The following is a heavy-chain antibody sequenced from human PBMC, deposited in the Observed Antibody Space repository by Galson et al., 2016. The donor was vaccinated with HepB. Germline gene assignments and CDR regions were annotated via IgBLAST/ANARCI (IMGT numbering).Heavy chain of an antibody. J-gene: IGHJ6*04. D-gene: IGHD2-21*01. Sequence: SLRLSCAASGFTFSSYNMHWVRQAPGKGLEWVAIIWPDGSNKYYVDSVKGRFSISRDNSKNTLSLQMNSLRVEDQALYYVARDRHIGLDVWGKGTTVTVSS. V-gene: IGHV3-33*01. CDR2: IWPDGSNK. CDR3: ARDRHIGLDV. CDR1: GFTFSSYN.